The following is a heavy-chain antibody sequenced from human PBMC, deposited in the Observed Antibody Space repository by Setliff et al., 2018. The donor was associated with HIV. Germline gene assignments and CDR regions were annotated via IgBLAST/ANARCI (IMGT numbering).Heavy chain of an antibody. CDR3: ATVSHTNVAAHDAFDI. Sequence: ASVKVSCKASGYTFTGYYMHWVRQAPGQGLEWMGGFDPEDGNTIYAQRFQGRVTMTADTSTDTAYMELSSLRSEDTAVYYCATVSHTNVAAHDAFDIWGQGTMVT. V-gene: IGHV1-24*01. J-gene: IGHJ3*02. CDR1: GYTFTGYY. D-gene: IGHD6-19*01. CDR2: FDPEDGNT.